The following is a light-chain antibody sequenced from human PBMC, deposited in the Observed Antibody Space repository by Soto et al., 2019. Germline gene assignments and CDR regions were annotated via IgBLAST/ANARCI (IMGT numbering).Light chain of an antibody. Sequence: EMVLTQSPGTLSLSPGERATLSCRASQSVSDSYLAWYQQKPGQAPRLLIYASSRATGIPDRFSGSGSGTDFTLTISRLETEDFAVYYCQHYGTSALFGPGTKVDIK. J-gene: IGKJ3*01. V-gene: IGKV3-20*01. CDR1: QSVSDSY. CDR2: AS. CDR3: QHYGTSAL.